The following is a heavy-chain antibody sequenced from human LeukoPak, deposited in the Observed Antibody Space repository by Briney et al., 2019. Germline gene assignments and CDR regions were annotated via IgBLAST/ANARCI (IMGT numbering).Heavy chain of an antibody. CDR2: ISAYNGNT. D-gene: IGHD6-13*01. J-gene: IGHJ4*02. CDR1: GYTFTSYG. Sequence: ASVKLSCTASGYTFTSYGISWVRRAPGQGLEWMGWISAYNGNTNYAQKLQGRVTMTTDTSTSTAYMELRSLRSDDTAVYYCARDPGFVAAAGNFDYWGQGTLVTVSS. CDR3: ARDPGFVAAAGNFDY. V-gene: IGHV1-18*01.